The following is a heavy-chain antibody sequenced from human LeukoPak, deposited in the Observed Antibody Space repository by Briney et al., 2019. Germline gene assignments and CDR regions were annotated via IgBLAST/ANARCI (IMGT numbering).Heavy chain of an antibody. D-gene: IGHD6-19*01. CDR3: AKNGYSSGWNDY. Sequence: GGTLRLSCAASGFTFSSYGMSWVRQAPGKGLEWVSAISGSGGSTYYADSVKGRFTISRDNSKNTLYLQMNSLRAEDMAVYYCAKNGYSSGWNDYWGQGTLVTVSS. J-gene: IGHJ4*02. CDR1: GFTFSSYG. V-gene: IGHV3-23*01. CDR2: ISGSGGST.